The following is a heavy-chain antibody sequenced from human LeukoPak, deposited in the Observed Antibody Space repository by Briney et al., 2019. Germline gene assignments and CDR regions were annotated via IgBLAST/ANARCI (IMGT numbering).Heavy chain of an antibody. CDR3: ARSRGYYGSGSYYLTYYFDY. Sequence: PGGSLRLSCAASGFTFSSYWMHWVRQAPGKGLVWVSRINSDGSSTSYADSVKGRFTISRDNAKNTLYLQMNSLRAEDTAVYYCARSRGYYGSGSYYLTYYFDYWGQGTLVTVSS. D-gene: IGHD3-10*01. J-gene: IGHJ4*02. V-gene: IGHV3-74*01. CDR1: GFTFSSYW. CDR2: INSDGSST.